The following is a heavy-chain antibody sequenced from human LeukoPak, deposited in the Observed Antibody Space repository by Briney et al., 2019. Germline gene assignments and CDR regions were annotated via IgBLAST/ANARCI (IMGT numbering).Heavy chain of an antibody. Sequence: PSETLSLTCAVYGGSFSGYYWSWIRQPPGKGLEWIGEINHSGSTNYNPSLKSRVTISVDTSKNQFSLKLSSVTAADTAVYYCARGLGEAVAGRNYWGQGTLVTVSS. CDR2: INHSGST. J-gene: IGHJ4*02. CDR3: ARGLGEAVAGRNY. V-gene: IGHV4-34*01. D-gene: IGHD6-19*01. CDR1: GGSFSGYY.